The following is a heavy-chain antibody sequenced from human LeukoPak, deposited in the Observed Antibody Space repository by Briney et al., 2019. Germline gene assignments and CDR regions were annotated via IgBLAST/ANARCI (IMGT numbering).Heavy chain of an antibody. J-gene: IGHJ1*01. CDR2: IIPIFGTA. CDR3: ARGGAARLHFQN. CDR1: GGTFSSYA. Sequence: ASVKVSCKASGGTFSSYAISWVRQAPGQGLEWMGGIIPIFGTANYAQKFQGRVTITADESTSTAYMELSSLRSEDTAVYYCARGGAARLHFQNWGQGTLVTVSS. V-gene: IGHV1-69*13. D-gene: IGHD6-6*01.